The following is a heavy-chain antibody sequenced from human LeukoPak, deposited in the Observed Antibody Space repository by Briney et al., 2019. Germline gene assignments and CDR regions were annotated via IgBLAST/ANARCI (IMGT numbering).Heavy chain of an antibody. CDR3: ARGGRWLQFNY. CDR2: ISYSGRT. CDR1: GGSVNSGTYY. D-gene: IGHD5-24*01. Sequence: SETLSLTCTVSGGSVNSGTYYWSWIRQPPGKGLEWIGYISYSGRTNYNPSLKSRVTISVDTSKNQFSLKLSSVTAADTAVYYCARGGRWLQFNYWGQGTLVTVSS. J-gene: IGHJ4*02. V-gene: IGHV4-61*01.